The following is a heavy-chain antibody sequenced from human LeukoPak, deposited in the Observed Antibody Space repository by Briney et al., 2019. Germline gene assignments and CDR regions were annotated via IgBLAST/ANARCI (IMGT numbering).Heavy chain of an antibody. CDR1: GDSIGTNY. CDR3: ARAKNSGSYYSDAFDI. D-gene: IGHD3-10*01. J-gene: IGHJ3*02. V-gene: IGHV4-59*01. CDR2: INYSGNT. Sequence: SETLSLTCTVSGDSIGTNYWHWVRQPPGKGLEWIGFINYSGNTNHNPSLKSRVTISVDTSKNQFSLKLSSVTAADTAVYYCARAKNSGSYYSDAFDIWGQGTMVTVSS.